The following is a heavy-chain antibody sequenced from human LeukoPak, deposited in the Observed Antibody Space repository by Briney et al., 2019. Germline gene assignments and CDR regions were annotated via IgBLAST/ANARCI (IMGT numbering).Heavy chain of an antibody. D-gene: IGHD5-12*01. CDR1: GYTFTGYY. CDR3: ARDGGYELNNWFDP. CDR2: INPNSGGT. J-gene: IGHJ5*02. Sequence: GASVTVSCKASGYTFTGYYMHWVRQAPGQGLEWMGWINPNSGGTNYAQKFQGRVTMTRDTSISTAYMELSRLRSDDTAVYYCARDGGYELNNWFDPWGQGTLVTVSS. V-gene: IGHV1-2*02.